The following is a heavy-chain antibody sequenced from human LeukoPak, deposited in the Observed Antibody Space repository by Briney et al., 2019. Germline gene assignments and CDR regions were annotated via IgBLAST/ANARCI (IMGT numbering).Heavy chain of an antibody. CDR2: ISYDGSNK. V-gene: IGHV3-30*19. CDR3: ARGVVPAAVYYYMDV. D-gene: IGHD2-2*01. J-gene: IGHJ6*03. Sequence: AGGSLRLSCAASGFTFSSYGMHWVRQAPGKGLEWVAVISYDGSNKYYADSVKGRFTISRDNSKNTLYLQMNSLRADDTAVYYCARGVVPAAVYYYMDVWGRGTTVTVSS. CDR1: GFTFSSYG.